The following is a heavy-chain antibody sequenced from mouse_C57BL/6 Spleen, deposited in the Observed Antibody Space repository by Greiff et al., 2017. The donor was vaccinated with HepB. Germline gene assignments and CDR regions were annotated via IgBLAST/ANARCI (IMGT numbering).Heavy chain of an antibody. CDR2: INSNGGST. V-gene: IGHV5-6-3*01. CDR3: ARMARTIN. J-gene: IGHJ2*01. Sequence: VESGGGLVQPGGSLKLSCAASGFTFSSYGMSWVRQTPAQRLELVATINSNGGSTYYPDSVKGRFTISRDNAKNTLYLQMRSLKSEDTAMYYCARMARTINWGQGTTLTVSS. CDR1: GFTFSSYG.